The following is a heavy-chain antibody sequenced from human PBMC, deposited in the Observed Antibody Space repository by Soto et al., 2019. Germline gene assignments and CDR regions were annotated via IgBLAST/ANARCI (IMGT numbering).Heavy chain of an antibody. CDR2: IYYSAYSGTT. Sequence: QVQLQESGPGLVKPSQTLSLTCTVSGGSINSGGFYWTWIRQHPGKGLEWIGNIYYSAYSGTTYYNPSLKSRSTISADTSKNQFSLRLSSVTAADTAVYYCARGHGNLDYWGQGTLVTVSS. CDR1: GGSINSGGFY. CDR3: ARGHGNLDY. J-gene: IGHJ4*02. V-gene: IGHV4-31*03.